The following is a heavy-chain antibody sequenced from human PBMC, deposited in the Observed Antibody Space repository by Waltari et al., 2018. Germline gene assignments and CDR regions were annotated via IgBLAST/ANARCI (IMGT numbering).Heavy chain of an antibody. CDR3: ARWDSPGRYFGD. V-gene: IGHV4-59*08. D-gene: IGHD1-20*01. Sequence: QVQLQESGPGLVKPSETLSLTCSVSGGSINNYFWNWIRQPPGKGLQWIGYISHTGITKSNPSLKSGVTMAVDTAKSQFSRRLTSVSATDTAVYFCARWDSPGRYFGDWGQGTPVTVSS. J-gene: IGHJ4*02. CDR1: GGSINNYF. CDR2: ISHTGIT.